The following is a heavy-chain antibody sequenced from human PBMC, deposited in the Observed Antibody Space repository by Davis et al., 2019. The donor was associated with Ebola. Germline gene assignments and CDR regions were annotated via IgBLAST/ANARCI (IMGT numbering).Heavy chain of an antibody. D-gene: IGHD4-23*01. Sequence: GESLKISCAASGITLSSYSMNWVRQAPGKGLEWVSYISGYSSTIYYADSVKGRFTISRDNAKNSLYLQMNSLRAEDTAVYFCARKIVRRWAFDSWGQGTMVTVSS. J-gene: IGHJ3*02. CDR3: ARKIVRRWAFDS. CDR2: ISGYSSTI. CDR1: GITLSSYS. V-gene: IGHV3-48*04.